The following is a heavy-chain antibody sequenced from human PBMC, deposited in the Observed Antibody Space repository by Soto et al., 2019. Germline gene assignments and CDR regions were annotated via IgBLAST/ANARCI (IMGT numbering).Heavy chain of an antibody. CDR3: AKDRLWFGRATEDF. D-gene: IGHD3-10*01. CDR2: ISDTGHT. CDR1: GLLFRGFA. Sequence: GGSLRLSCAASGLLFRGFAMSWVRQAPGKGLEWVSGISDTGHTYYADSVMGRFTISRDNSENTLYLQMTTLRAEDTAIYYCAKDRLWFGRATEDFWGQGILVTVSS. J-gene: IGHJ4*02. V-gene: IGHV3-23*01.